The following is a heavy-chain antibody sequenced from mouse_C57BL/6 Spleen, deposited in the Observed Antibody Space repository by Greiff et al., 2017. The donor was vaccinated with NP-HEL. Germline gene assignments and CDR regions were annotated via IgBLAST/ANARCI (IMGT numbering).Heavy chain of an antibody. CDR1: GYTFTDYY. Sequence: VQLQQSGPVLVKPGASVKMSCKASGYTFTDYYMNWVKQSHGKSLEWIGVINPYNGGTSYNQKFKGKATLTVDKSSSTAYMELNSLTSEDSAVYYCARRADYDRFAYWGQGTSVTVSS. CDR3: ARRADYDRFAY. CDR2: INPYNGGT. D-gene: IGHD2-4*01. J-gene: IGHJ4*01. V-gene: IGHV1-19*01.